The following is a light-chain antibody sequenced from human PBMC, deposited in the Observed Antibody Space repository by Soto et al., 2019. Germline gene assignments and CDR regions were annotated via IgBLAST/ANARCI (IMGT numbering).Light chain of an antibody. V-gene: IGLV4-60*02. CDR2: LEGSGSY. Sequence: QSVLTQSSSASASLGSSVKLTCTLSSGHRAYIIAWHQQQPGKAPRYSMKLEGSGSYNKGSGVPDRFSGSSSGADRYLTIANLQFEDEDDYYCETWDTNTRVFGGGTKVTVL. CDR1: SGHRAYI. CDR3: ETWDTNTRV. J-gene: IGLJ3*02.